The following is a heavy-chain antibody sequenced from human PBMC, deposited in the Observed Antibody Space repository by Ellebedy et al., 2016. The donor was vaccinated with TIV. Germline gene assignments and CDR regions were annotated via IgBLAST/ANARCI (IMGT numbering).Heavy chain of an antibody. Sequence: SETLSLTCTVSGGSISSYYWSWIRQPPGKGLEWIGSIYYSGSTYYNPSLKSRVTISVDTSKNQFSLKLSSVTAADTAVYYCARDLAVGATLRGFDIWGQGTMVTVSS. CDR2: IYYSGST. CDR3: ARDLAVGATLRGFDI. J-gene: IGHJ3*02. CDR1: GGSISSYY. V-gene: IGHV4-59*01. D-gene: IGHD1-26*01.